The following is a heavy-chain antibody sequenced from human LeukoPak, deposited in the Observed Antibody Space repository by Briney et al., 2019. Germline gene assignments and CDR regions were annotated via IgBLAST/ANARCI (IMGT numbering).Heavy chain of an antibody. V-gene: IGHV4-59*08. CDR1: GGSLSSYY. CDR3: ARGEDRSGYRTDF. Sequence: SETLSLTCTVSGGSLSSYYWSWIRQPPGKGLEWIGYIYYSGSTNYNPSLKSRVTISVDTSKNQFYLSLTSVTAADSAVYYCARGEDRSGYRTDFWGQGTLVTVSS. J-gene: IGHJ4*02. CDR2: IYYSGST. D-gene: IGHD3-22*01.